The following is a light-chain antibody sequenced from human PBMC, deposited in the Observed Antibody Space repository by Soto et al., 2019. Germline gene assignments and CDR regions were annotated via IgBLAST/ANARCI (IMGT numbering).Light chain of an antibody. V-gene: IGKV3-20*01. CDR3: QKGNSLPPFT. Sequence: EIVLTQSPGTLSLSPGERATLSCRASQSVSSSYLAWYQQKPGQAPRLLIYGASSRATGIPDRFSGSGSGTDFTLTISRLEPEDVATYYCQKGNSLPPFTFGPGTRVDI. CDR2: GAS. J-gene: IGKJ3*01. CDR1: QSVSSSY.